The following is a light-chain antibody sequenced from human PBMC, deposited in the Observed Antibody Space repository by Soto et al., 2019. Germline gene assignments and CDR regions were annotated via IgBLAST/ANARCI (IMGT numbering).Light chain of an antibody. CDR3: QQYGSSPWT. J-gene: IGKJ1*01. CDR1: QSVSSSY. CDR2: GAS. V-gene: IGKV3-20*01. Sequence: IVLTQSPGTLSLSPGERATLSCRASQSVSSSYLAWYQQKPGQAPRLLIYGASSRATGIPDRLSGSGSGTDFTLTISRLEPEDFAVYYCQQYGSSPWTFGQGTKVDIK.